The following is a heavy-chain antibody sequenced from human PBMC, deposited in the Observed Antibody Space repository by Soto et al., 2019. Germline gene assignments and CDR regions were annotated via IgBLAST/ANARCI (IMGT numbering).Heavy chain of an antibody. J-gene: IGHJ4*02. CDR1: GGSISSYY. D-gene: IGHD5-12*01. CDR3: ARVYSGYAYYFDY. Sequence: QVQLQESGPGLVKPSETLSLTCTVSGGSISSYYWSWIRQPPGKGLEWIGYIYYSGSTNYNPSLKSRVTISVDTSKNQFYLKLSSVTAADTAVYYCARVYSGYAYYFDYWGQGTLVTVSS. V-gene: IGHV4-59*01. CDR2: IYYSGST.